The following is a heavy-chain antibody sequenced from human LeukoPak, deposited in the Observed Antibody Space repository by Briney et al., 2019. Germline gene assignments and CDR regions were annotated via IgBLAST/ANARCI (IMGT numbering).Heavy chain of an antibody. CDR1: GGSISGYY. CDR3: ARGSGFYDILTGSYWSFDL. CDR2: IYYSGST. J-gene: IGHJ2*01. D-gene: IGHD3-9*01. V-gene: IGHV4-59*01. Sequence: SETLSLTCTVSGGSISGYYWSWIRQPPGKGLEWIGYIYYSGSTNYNPSLKSRVTISVDTSKNQFSLNLSSVTAADTAVYYCARGSGFYDILTGSYWSFDLWGRGTLVTVSS.